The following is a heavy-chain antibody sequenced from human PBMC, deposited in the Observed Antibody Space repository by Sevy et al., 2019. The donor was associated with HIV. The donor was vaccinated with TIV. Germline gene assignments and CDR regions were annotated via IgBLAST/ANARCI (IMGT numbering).Heavy chain of an antibody. CDR1: GFTFSDYY. CDR3: ARDLKGYDFWSGYWPRGGYYGMDV. J-gene: IGHJ6*02. CDR2: ISSSGSTL. D-gene: IGHD3-3*01. V-gene: IGHV3-11*01. Sequence: GGSLRLSCAASGFTFSDYYMSWIRQAPGKGLEWVSYISSSGSTLYYADSVKGRFTISRDNAKNSLYLQMNSLRAEDTAVYYCARDLKGYDFWSGYWPRGGYYGMDVWGQGTTVTVSS.